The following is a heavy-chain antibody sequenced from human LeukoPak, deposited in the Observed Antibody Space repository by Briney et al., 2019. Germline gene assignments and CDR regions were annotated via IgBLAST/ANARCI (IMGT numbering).Heavy chain of an antibody. J-gene: IGHJ4*02. CDR2: IYYSGST. Sequence: PSQTLSLTCTVSGGSISSYYWSWIRQPPGKGLEWIGYIYYSGSTNYNPSLKSRVTISVDTSKNQFSLKLSSVTAADTAVYYCARVRGYDFGRNYNPYYFDYWGQGTLVTVSS. V-gene: IGHV4-59*01. D-gene: IGHD5-12*01. CDR1: GGSISSYY. CDR3: ARVRGYDFGRNYNPYYFDY.